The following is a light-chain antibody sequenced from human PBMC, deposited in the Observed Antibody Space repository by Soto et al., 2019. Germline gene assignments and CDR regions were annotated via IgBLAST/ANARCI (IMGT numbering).Light chain of an antibody. CDR3: GTWDSSLSAYV. CDR1: YIGRKT. CDR2: DDD. V-gene: IGLV3-21*02. J-gene: IGLJ1*01. Sequence: SYDRTKPPSVSLAPCQTPRITCALNYIGRKTVHWYQQKPGQAPVLVVYDDDARPSGIPERFSGSNSGNTATLTISRVEAGDEADYYCGTWDSSLSAYVFGPGTKVSVL.